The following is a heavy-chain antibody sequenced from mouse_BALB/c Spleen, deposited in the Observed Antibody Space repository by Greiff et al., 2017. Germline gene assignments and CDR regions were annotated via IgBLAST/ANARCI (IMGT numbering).Heavy chain of an antibody. V-gene: IGHV2-9*02. CDR2: IWAGGST. D-gene: IGHD2-1*01. CDR1: GFSLTSYG. J-gene: IGHJ4*01. Sequence: QVQLKESGPGLVAPSQSLSITCTVSGFSLTSYGVHWVRQPPGKGLEWLGVIWAGGSTNYNSALMSRLSISKDNSKSQVFLKMNSLQTDDTAMYYCARDFGNLYAMDYWGQGTSVTVSS. CDR3: ARDFGNLYAMDY.